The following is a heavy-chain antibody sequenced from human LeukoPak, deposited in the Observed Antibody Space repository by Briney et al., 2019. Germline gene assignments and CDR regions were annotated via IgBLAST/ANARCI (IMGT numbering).Heavy chain of an antibody. CDR3: ASSPILLTSYGT. CDR1: GYTFTSYA. CDR2: INAGNGNT. J-gene: IGHJ4*02. Sequence: ASVKVSCKASGYTFTSYAMHWVRQAPGQRLEWMGWINAGNGNTKYSQKFQGRVTITRDTSASTAYMELSSLRSEDTAVYYCASSPILLTSYGTWGQGTLVTVSS. V-gene: IGHV1-3*01. D-gene: IGHD3-9*01.